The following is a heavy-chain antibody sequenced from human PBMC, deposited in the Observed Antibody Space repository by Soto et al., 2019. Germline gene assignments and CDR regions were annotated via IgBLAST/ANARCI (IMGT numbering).Heavy chain of an antibody. CDR3: ARYYYGSGLPRTLDY. CDR1: GGSISSAGYY. CDR2: IYYSGST. V-gene: IGHV4-31*03. J-gene: IGHJ4*02. Sequence: QVQLQESGPGLVKPSQTLSLTCTVSGGSISSAGYYWTWFRQLPGKGLEWIGYIYYSGSTYYNPSLKSRVTISEDTSKNQFSLKLSSVTAADTAVYYCARYYYGSGLPRTLDYWGQGTLVTVSS. D-gene: IGHD3-10*01.